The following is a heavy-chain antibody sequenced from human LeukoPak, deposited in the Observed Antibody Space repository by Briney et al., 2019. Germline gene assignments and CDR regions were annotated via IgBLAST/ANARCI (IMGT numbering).Heavy chain of an antibody. CDR2: TSSTSTYI. CDR3: ACLVGATQDV. J-gene: IGHJ6*04. Sequence: GGSLRLSCAASGFTFSSYSMNWVRPAPGKGLEWVSSTSSTSTYIYYADSVKGRFTISRDNAKNSLYLQMNSLRAEDTAVYYCACLVGATQDVWGKGTTVIVSS. V-gene: IGHV3-21*01. D-gene: IGHD1-26*01. CDR1: GFTFSSYS.